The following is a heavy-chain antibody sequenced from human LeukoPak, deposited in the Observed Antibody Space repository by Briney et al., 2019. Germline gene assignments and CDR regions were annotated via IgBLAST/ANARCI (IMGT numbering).Heavy chain of an antibody. CDR3: TTKAPDIVVVPAATYHYYYGMDV. J-gene: IGHJ6*02. Sequence: PGGSLRLSCAASGFTFSNAWMSWVRQAPGKGLEWVGRIKSKTDGGTTDYAAPVKGRFTISRDDSKNTLYLQMNSLKTEDTAVYYCTTKAPDIVVVPAATYHYYYGMDVWGQGTTVTVSS. D-gene: IGHD2-2*01. CDR1: GFTFSNAW. V-gene: IGHV3-15*01. CDR2: IKSKTDGGTT.